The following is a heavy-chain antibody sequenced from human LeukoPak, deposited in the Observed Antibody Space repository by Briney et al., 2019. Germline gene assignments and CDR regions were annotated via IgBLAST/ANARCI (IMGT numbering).Heavy chain of an antibody. Sequence: PAGSLRLSCSAAGFPFSSYAMHWVRQAPGKGLEYVSAISDSGGSTYYADSVKGRFTISRDSSKNTLYLQMSSLRAEDTAVYFCVRGYSFGPYGMDVWGQGTTVTVSS. J-gene: IGHJ6*02. D-gene: IGHD2-15*01. V-gene: IGHV3-64D*09. CDR3: VRGYSFGPYGMDV. CDR1: GFPFSSYA. CDR2: ISDSGGST.